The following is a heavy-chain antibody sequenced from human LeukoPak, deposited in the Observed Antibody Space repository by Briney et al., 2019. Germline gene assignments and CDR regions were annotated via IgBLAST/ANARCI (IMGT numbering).Heavy chain of an antibody. D-gene: IGHD5-24*01. CDR3: AKDDEDKNGMATTPLGLDY. CDR2: IYSDNT. CDR1: GSTVSSNS. Sequence: GGSLRLSCTVSGSTVSSNSMSWVRQAPGKGLEWVSFIYSDNTHYSDSVKGRFTISRDNSKNTLYLQMNSLRAEDTAVYYCAKDDEDKNGMATTPLGLDYWGQGTLVTVSS. V-gene: IGHV3-66*03. J-gene: IGHJ4*02.